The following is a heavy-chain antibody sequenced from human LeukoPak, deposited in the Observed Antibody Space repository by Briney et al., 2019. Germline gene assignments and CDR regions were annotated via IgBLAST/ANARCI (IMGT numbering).Heavy chain of an antibody. CDR1: GITFYNYG. V-gene: IGHV3-20*04. Sequence: GGSLRLSCAASGITFYNYGMSWVRQTPGKGLEWVSGINWNGGSTAYADSVKGRFTISRDNAKNSLYLQMNSLRAEDTALYYCAAGYWFDPWGQGTLVTVSS. CDR2: INWNGGST. CDR3: AAGYWFDP. J-gene: IGHJ5*02.